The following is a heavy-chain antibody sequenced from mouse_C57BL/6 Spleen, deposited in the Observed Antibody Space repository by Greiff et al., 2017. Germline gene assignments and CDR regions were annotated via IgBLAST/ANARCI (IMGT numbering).Heavy chain of an antibody. Sequence: QVQLQQPGAELVMPGASVKLSCKASGYTFTSYWMHWVKQRPGQGLEWIGEIDPSDSYPTYNQKFKGKSTLTVDKSSSTAYMQLSSLTSEDSAVYYCARFYSNSFDDWGKGTTLTVSS. CDR2: IDPSDSYP. J-gene: IGHJ2*01. CDR1: GYTFTSYW. D-gene: IGHD2-5*01. CDR3: ARFYSNSFDD. V-gene: IGHV1-69*01.